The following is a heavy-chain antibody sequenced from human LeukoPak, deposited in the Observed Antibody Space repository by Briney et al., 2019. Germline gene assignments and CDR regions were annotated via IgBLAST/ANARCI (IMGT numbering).Heavy chain of an antibody. D-gene: IGHD3-10*01. CDR1: GYTLTELS. V-gene: IGHV1-24*01. CDR2: FDPEDGET. CDR3: ATGYYRSGSYRY. J-gene: IGHJ4*02. Sequence: ASVKVSCKVSGYTLTELSMHWVRQAPGKGLEWMGGFDPEDGETIYAQKFQGRVTMTEDTSTDTAYMELSSLRSEDTAVYYCATGYYRSGSYRYWGQGTLVTVSS.